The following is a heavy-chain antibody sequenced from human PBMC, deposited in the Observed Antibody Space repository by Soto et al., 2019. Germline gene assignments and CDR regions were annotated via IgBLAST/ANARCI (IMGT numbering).Heavy chain of an antibody. CDR1: GFTFTSSA. CDR3: AAPMDSSGYYFDY. J-gene: IGHJ4*02. D-gene: IGHD3-22*01. CDR2: IVVDGGNT. V-gene: IGHV1-58*01. Sequence: GASVKVSCKASGFTFTSSAVQWVRQARGQRLEWIGWIVVDGGNTNYAQKFKERVTITRDMSTSTAYMELSSLRSEDTAVYYCAAPMDSSGYYFDYWGQGTLVTVSS.